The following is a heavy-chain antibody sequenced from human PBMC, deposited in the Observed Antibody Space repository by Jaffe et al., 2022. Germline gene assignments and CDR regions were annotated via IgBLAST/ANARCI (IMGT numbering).Heavy chain of an antibody. CDR2: ITGGGIST. D-gene: IGHD7-27*01. CDR1: GFAFSDYT. J-gene: IGHJ4*02. Sequence: EVQVLESGGGLAQPGGSLRLSCAASGFAFSDYTMNWVRQAPGKGLEWVSAITGGGISTNYADSVKGRFTISRDNFQKTLYLQMNSLRAEDTAVYYCAKDGLDWGSHFDSWGQGTLVTVSS. V-gene: IGHV3-23*01. CDR3: AKDGLDWGSHFDS.